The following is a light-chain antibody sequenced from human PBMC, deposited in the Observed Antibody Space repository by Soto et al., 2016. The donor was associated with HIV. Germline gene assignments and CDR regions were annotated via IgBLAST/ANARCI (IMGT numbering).Light chain of an antibody. V-gene: IGKV1-39*01. CDR3: QQTYTNDWT. Sequence: DIQMTQSPSSLSASVGDRVTVTCRASQTISTALNWYRQKPGKAPNLLIYAVSSLHTGVPSRFSGSGSGTHFTLTISSLQPEDFATYYCQQTYTNDWTFGQGTKVEVK. CDR1: QTISTA. J-gene: IGKJ1*01. CDR2: AVS.